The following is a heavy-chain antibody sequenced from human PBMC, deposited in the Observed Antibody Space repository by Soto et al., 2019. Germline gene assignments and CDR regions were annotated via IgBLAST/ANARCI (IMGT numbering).Heavy chain of an antibody. D-gene: IGHD6-13*01. Sequence: GGSLRLSCAASGFPFSSYGMHWVRQAPGKELEWVAVIWYDGSNKYYADSVKGRFTISRDNSKNTLYLQMNSLRAEDTAVYYCARDGSSSWYTNYYYYMDVWGKGTTVTVSS. CDR3: ARDGSSSWYTNYYYYMDV. CDR1: GFPFSSYG. V-gene: IGHV3-33*01. J-gene: IGHJ6*03. CDR2: IWYDGSNK.